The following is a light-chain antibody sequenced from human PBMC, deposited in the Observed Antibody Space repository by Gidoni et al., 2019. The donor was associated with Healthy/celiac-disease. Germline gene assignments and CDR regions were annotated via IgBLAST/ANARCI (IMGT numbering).Light chain of an antibody. V-gene: IGKV3-15*01. Sequence: EIVMTPSPATLSVSPGERATLSCRASQCVSSNLAWYQQKPGQAPRLLIYGAATRAPGSPARLSGSGSGTEFTLTISSLQSEDFAVYYCQQYNNWPPVFTFGQGTRLEIK. CDR1: QCVSSN. CDR2: GAA. CDR3: QQYNNWPPVFT. J-gene: IGKJ5*01.